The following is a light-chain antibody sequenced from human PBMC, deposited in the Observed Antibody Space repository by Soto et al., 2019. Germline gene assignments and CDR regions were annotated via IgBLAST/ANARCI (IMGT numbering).Light chain of an antibody. CDR1: QGIYNY. V-gene: IGKV1-27*01. Sequence: DTQMPQSPSSLSASVGDRVTITCRASQGIYNYLAWYQQKPGKVPKILIYAASSLVSGVPSRFSGSGSGTAFSLTISSLQPEDVATYYCQKCNSARFTFGPGTKVDIK. CDR3: QKCNSARFT. CDR2: AAS. J-gene: IGKJ3*01.